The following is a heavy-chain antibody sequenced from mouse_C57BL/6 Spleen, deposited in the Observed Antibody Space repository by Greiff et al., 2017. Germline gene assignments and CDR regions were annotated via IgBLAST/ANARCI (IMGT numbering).Heavy chain of an antibody. CDR1: GFNIKDYY. J-gene: IGHJ3*01. D-gene: IGHD2-4*01. Sequence: EVQLQQSGAELVKPGASVKLSCTASGFNIKDYYMHWVKQRTEQGLEWIGRIEPEDGETKYAPKFQGKATITADPSSNTAYLQLGSLTSEDPAVYYFARDDYDYHQGFAYWGQGTLVTVSA. V-gene: IGHV14-2*01. CDR2: IEPEDGET. CDR3: ARDDYDYHQGFAY.